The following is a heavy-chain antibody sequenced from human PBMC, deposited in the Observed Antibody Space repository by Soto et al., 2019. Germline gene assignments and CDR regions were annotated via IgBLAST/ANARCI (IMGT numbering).Heavy chain of an antibody. CDR3: ARGYRQSGYSSSGVCDY. J-gene: IGHJ4*02. D-gene: IGHD6-13*01. CDR2: IYYSGRT. CDR1: GGSINSSGYY. V-gene: IGHV4-31*03. Sequence: QVQLQESGPGLVKPSETLSLICTVSGGSINSSGYYWNWIRQHPGKGLEWIGYIYYSGRTYYNPFLRSRVTISAETSENQFSLKLSSVTAAEPAVYFCARGYRQSGYSSSGVCDYWGQGTLVNVSS.